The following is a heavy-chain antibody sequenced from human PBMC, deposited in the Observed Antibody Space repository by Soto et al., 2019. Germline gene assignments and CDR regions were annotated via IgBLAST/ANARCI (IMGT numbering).Heavy chain of an antibody. CDR1: GYTFTSYG. CDR3: ARDKCGGRSGGSCYWVY. Sequence: ASVKVSCKASGYTFTSYGISWVRQAPGQGLEWMGWIRAYNGNTNYGQKLQGRVTMTTDTSTSTAYMELRSLGSDDTAVYYCARDKCGGRSGGSCYWVYWGQGTLVTVSS. J-gene: IGHJ4*02. CDR2: IRAYNGNT. D-gene: IGHD2-15*01. V-gene: IGHV1-18*01.